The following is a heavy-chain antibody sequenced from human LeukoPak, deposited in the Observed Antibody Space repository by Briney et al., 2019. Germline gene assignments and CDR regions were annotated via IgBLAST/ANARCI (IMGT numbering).Heavy chain of an antibody. D-gene: IGHD6-13*01. CDR1: GGSISSYY. CDR2: IYYSGST. CDR3: ASSSWYGKFDY. V-gene: IGHV4-59*08. J-gene: IGHJ4*02. Sequence: SETLSLTCTVSGGSISSYYWSWIRQPPGKGLEWIGYIYYSGSTNQNPSLKGRVTISVDTSKNQFSLKLSSVTAADTAVYYCASSSWYGKFDYWGQGTLVTVSS.